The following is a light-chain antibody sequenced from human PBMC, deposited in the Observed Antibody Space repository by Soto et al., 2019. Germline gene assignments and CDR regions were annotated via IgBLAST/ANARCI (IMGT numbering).Light chain of an antibody. J-gene: IGKJ5*01. V-gene: IGKV1-17*01. CDR2: AAS. CDR1: EGIKND. Sequence: EIQVTQSPSSLSASVGARVTITCLASEGIKNDLGWYQQKTGKAPKRLIFAASSLQSGVPSMFSGSGAGTDFTITISSLQPEDVATYYWQQYKNSPITFGQGTRLET. CDR3: QQYKNSPIT.